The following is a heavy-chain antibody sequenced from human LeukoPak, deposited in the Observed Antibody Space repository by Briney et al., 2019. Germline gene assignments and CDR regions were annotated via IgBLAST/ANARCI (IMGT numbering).Heavy chain of an antibody. CDR2: INPSGGST. Sequence: ASVTVSCKASGYTFTGYYMHWVRQAPGQGLEWMGIINPSGGSTSYAQKFQGRVTMTRDMSTSTVYMELSSLRSEDTAVYYCARAPPLKQWLAFFDYWGQGTLVTVSS. D-gene: IGHD6-19*01. CDR3: ARAPPLKQWLAFFDY. J-gene: IGHJ4*02. V-gene: IGHV1-46*01. CDR1: GYTFTGYY.